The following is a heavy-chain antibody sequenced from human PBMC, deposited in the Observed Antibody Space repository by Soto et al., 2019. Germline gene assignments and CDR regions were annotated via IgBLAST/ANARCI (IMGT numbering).Heavy chain of an antibody. V-gene: IGHV3-66*01. CDR2: IYSGGST. CDR1: GFTVSSNY. J-gene: IGHJ6*02. D-gene: IGHD6-19*01. Sequence: GGSLRLSCAASGFTVSSNYMSWVRQAPGKGLEWVSVIYSGGSTYYADSVKGRFTISRDNSKNTLYLQMNSLRAEDTAVYYCARGLGIAVAGIDYGMDVWGQGTTVTVSS. CDR3: ARGLGIAVAGIDYGMDV.